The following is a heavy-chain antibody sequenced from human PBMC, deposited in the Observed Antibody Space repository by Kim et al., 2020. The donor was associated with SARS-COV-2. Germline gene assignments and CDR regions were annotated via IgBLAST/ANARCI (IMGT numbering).Heavy chain of an antibody. V-gene: IGHV3-21*01. Sequence: YYADSVKGRFTISRDTAKNSLYLQMNSLRAEDTAVYYCARTGSGSYYNSHWGQGTLVTVSS. J-gene: IGHJ4*02. CDR3: ARTGSGSYYNSH. D-gene: IGHD3-10*01.